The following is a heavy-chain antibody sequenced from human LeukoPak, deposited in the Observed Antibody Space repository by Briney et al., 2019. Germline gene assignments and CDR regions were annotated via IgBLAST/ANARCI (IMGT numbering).Heavy chain of an antibody. D-gene: IGHD6-19*01. J-gene: IGHJ4*02. CDR1: GGSISSGTYY. Sequence: SETLSLTGTVSGGSISSGTYYWGWIRQPPGKGLEWIGSIYYVVSTYYSPSLKSRVTISVDTPKNQISLKLSSVTAADTAVYYCARHDIPYSGWYPGPLDYWGQGTLVTVSS. CDR2: IYYVVST. V-gene: IGHV4-39*01. CDR3: ARHDIPYSGWYPGPLDY.